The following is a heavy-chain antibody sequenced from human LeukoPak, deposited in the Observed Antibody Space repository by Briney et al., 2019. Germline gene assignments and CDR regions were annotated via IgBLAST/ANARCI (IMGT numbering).Heavy chain of an antibody. CDR3: ARTVVTAGAEYFQH. CDR1: GGSIGSSNW. J-gene: IGHJ1*01. V-gene: IGHV4-4*02. D-gene: IGHD4-23*01. Sequence: SETLSLTCAVSGGSIGSSNWWSWVRQPPGKGLEWIGEIYYSGNTNYNPSLKSRVTISVDKSKNQFSLKLSSVTAADTAVYYCARTVVTAGAEYFQHWGQGTLVTVSS. CDR2: IYYSGNT.